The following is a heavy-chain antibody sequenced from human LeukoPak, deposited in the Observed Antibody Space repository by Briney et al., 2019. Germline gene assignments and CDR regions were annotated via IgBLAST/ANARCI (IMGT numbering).Heavy chain of an antibody. Sequence: ASVKVSCKASGYTFTSYDINWVRQATGQGLEWMGWMNPNSGNTGYAQKFQGRVTITRNTSISTAYMELSSLRSEDTAVYYCAKGPIDSSSWGGYFDYWGQGTLVTVSS. D-gene: IGHD6-13*01. CDR2: MNPNSGNT. CDR1: GYTFTSYD. V-gene: IGHV1-8*03. J-gene: IGHJ4*02. CDR3: AKGPIDSSSWGGYFDY.